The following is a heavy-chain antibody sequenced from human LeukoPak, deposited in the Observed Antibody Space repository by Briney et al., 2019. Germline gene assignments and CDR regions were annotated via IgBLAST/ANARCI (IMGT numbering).Heavy chain of an antibody. D-gene: IGHD2-21*02. CDR3: AKDRENIVVVTAYDY. V-gene: IGHV3-23*01. CDR2: ISDSGGST. Sequence: GGSLRLSCAASGFTLTSYGMSWVRQAPGKGLEWVSAISDSGGSTYYADSVKGRFTISRDNSKNTLYLQMNSLRAEDTAVYYCAKDRENIVVVTAYDYWGQGTLVTVSP. CDR1: GFTLTSYG. J-gene: IGHJ4*02.